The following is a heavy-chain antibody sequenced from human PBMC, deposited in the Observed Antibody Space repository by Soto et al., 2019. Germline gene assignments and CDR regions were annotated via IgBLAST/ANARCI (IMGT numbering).Heavy chain of an antibody. CDR2: IIPILGIA. J-gene: IGHJ4*02. Sequence: SVKVSCKASGGTFSSSAISWVRQAPGQGLEWMGRIIPILGIANYAQKFQGRVTITADKSTSTAYMELSNLRSEDKAVYYCASHHDYGDSSDYSGQGTLVTVSS. D-gene: IGHD4-17*01. CDR1: GGTFSSSA. CDR3: ASHHDYGDSSDY. V-gene: IGHV1-69*04.